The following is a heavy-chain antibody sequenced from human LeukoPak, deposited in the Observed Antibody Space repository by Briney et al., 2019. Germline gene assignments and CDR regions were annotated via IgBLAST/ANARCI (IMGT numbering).Heavy chain of an antibody. CDR1: GYSISSGYY. J-gene: IGHJ4*02. V-gene: IGHV4-38-2*01. Sequence: SETLSLTCAVSGYSISSGYYWGWIRQPPGKGLEWIGSIYHGGSTYYNPSLKSRVTISVDTSKNQLSLKLSSVTAADTAVYYCALGYCSGGSCYLDYWGQGTLVTVSS. D-gene: IGHD2-15*01. CDR2: IYHGGST. CDR3: ALGYCSGGSCYLDY.